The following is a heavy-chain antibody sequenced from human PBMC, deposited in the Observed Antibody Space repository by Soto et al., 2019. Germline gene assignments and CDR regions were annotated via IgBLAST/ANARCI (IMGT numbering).Heavy chain of an antibody. J-gene: IGHJ4*02. V-gene: IGHV3-30-3*01. D-gene: IGHD3-3*01. CDR3: ARGFPHGGYYAPFGVDY. CDR1: GFTFSSYA. CDR2: ISYDGSNK. Sequence: PGGSLRLSCAASGFTFSSYAMHWVRQAPGKGLEWVAVISYDGSNKYYADSVKGRFTISRDNSKNTLYLQMNSLRAEDTAVHYCARGFPHGGYYAPFGVDYWGQGTLVTVSS.